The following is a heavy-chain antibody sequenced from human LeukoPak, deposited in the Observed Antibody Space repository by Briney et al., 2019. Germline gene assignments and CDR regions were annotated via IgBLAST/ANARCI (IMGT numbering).Heavy chain of an antibody. CDR2: INHSGST. Sequence: PSETLSLACAVYCGSFSGYYGGWIRHPRGEGLEWIGDINHSGSTNSTQSPKSRVTISVDTSKNPFSLKLRSVTAADTAVYYCARGRRARMGSSFDYWGQGTLVTVSS. D-gene: IGHD6-6*01. J-gene: IGHJ4*02. CDR1: CGSFSGYY. CDR3: ARGRRARMGSSFDY. V-gene: IGHV4-34*01.